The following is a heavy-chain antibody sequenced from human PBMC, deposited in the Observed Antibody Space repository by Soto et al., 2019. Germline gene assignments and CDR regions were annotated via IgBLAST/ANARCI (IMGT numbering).Heavy chain of an antibody. Sequence: SETLSLTCTVSGGSISSSSYYWGWIRQPPGKGLEWIGCIYYSGSTNYNPSLKSRVTISVDTSKNQFSLKLSSVTAADTAVYYCARGALSSAARLPGLDYWGQGTLVTVSS. D-gene: IGHD6-6*01. CDR1: GGSISSSSYY. CDR2: IYYSGST. CDR3: ARGALSSAARLPGLDY. J-gene: IGHJ4*02. V-gene: IGHV4-39*07.